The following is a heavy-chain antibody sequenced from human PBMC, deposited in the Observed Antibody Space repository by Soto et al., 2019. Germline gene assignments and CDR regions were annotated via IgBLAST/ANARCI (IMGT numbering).Heavy chain of an antibody. D-gene: IGHD3-22*01. CDR3: ASHPRDSSGYWYYFDY. J-gene: IGHJ4*02. CDR2: ISSSSSYI. CDR1: GFTFSSYS. Sequence: EVQLVESEGGLVKPGGSLRLSCAASGFTFSSYSMNWVRQAPGKGLEWVSSISSSSSYIYYADSVKGRFTISRDNAKNSLYRQMNSLRAEDTAVYYCASHPRDSSGYWYYFDYWGQGTLVTVSS. V-gene: IGHV3-21*01.